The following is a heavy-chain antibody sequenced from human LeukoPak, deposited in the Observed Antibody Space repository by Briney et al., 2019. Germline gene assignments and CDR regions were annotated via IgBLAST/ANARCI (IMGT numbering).Heavy chain of an antibody. V-gene: IGHV3-30-3*01. D-gene: IGHD2-21*01. CDR2: ISYDGSNK. J-gene: IGHJ4*02. CDR3: AKDNFGLVPYCFDS. CDR1: GFTFSSYA. Sequence: GGSLRLSCAASGFTFSSYAMHWVRQAPGKGLEWVAVISYDGSNKYYADSVKGRFTISRDNSKNTLYLQMNSLRADDSALYYCAKDNFGLVPYCFDSWGQGTLVTVSS.